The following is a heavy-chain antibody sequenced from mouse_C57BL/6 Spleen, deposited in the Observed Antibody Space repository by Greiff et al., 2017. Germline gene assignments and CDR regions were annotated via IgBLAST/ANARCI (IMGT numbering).Heavy chain of an antibody. D-gene: IGHD2-5*01. CDR3: ARSTYYSNYFYY. Sequence: QVQLQQSGAELVKPGASVKMSCKASGYTFTTYPIEWMKQNHGKSLEWIGNFHPYNDDTKYNEQFKGKATLTVEKSSSTVYLALSRLTSDDSAVYYCARSTYYSNYFYYWGQGTTLTVSS. J-gene: IGHJ2*01. CDR1: GYTFTTYP. CDR2: FHPYNDDT. V-gene: IGHV1-47*01.